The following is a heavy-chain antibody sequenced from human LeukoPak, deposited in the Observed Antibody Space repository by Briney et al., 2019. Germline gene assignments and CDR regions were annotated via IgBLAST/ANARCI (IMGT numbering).Heavy chain of an antibody. J-gene: IGHJ4*02. CDR3: ARSLGYCSGGSCYPFDY. CDR2: IGQDGRET. CDR1: GFTFDDHG. Sequence: PGGSLRLSCAASGFTFDDHGMSWVRQAPGKGLEWVANIGQDGRETYYVDSVKGRFTISRDNAKNSLYLQMDSLRAEDTAVYYCARSLGYCSGGSCYPFDYWGQGTLVTVPS. D-gene: IGHD2-15*01. V-gene: IGHV3-7*01.